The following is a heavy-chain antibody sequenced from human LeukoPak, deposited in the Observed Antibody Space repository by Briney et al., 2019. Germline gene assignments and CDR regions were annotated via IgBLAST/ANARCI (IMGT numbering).Heavy chain of an antibody. D-gene: IGHD3-10*01. Sequence: GGSLRLSSAASGFTFTSYAINWVRQAPGKGLEWVSVMSGSGAFTAYADSVKGRFTISRDISKNTLYLQMNSLRAEDTAVYYCAKKGSSTSSNWFDPWGQGTLVTVSS. CDR3: AKKGSSTSSNWFDP. CDR2: MSGSGAFT. J-gene: IGHJ5*02. CDR1: GFTFTSYA. V-gene: IGHV3-23*01.